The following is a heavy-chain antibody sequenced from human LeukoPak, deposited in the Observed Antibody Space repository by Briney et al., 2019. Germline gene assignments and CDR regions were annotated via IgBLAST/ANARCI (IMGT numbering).Heavy chain of an antibody. Sequence: SGTLSLTCAVSGGSISSSNWWSWVRQPPGKGLEWIGEIYHSGSTNYNPSLKSRVTISVDKSKNQFSLKLSSVTAADTAVYYCARDGGPVLRYFDGYYFDYWGQGTLVTVSS. D-gene: IGHD3-9*01. CDR2: IYHSGST. CDR1: GGSISSSNW. J-gene: IGHJ4*02. CDR3: ARDGGPVLRYFDGYYFDY. V-gene: IGHV4-4*02.